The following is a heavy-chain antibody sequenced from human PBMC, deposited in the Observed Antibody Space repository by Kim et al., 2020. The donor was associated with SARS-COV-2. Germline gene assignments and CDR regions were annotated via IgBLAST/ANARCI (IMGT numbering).Heavy chain of an antibody. V-gene: IGHV4-39*01. D-gene: IGHD3-3*01. CDR3: ARQREWETAVRTYYDFWSGYSRSYWYFDL. Sequence: SETLSLTCTVSGGSISSSSYYWGWIRQPPGKGLEWIVSIYYSGSTYYNPSLKSRVTISVDTSKNQFSLKLSSVTAADTAVYYCARQREWETAVRTYYDFWSGYSRSYWYFDLWGRGTLVTVSS. J-gene: IGHJ2*01. CDR2: IYYSGST. CDR1: GGSISSSSYY.